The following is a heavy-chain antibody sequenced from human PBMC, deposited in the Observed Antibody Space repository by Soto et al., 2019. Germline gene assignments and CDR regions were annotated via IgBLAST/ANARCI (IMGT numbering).Heavy chain of an antibody. CDR1: GFTFSSYA. J-gene: IGHJ5*02. D-gene: IGHD3-9*01. CDR3: AKVRYDILTGYHEFDP. V-gene: IGHV3-23*01. Sequence: EVQLLESGGGLVQPGGSLRLSCAASGFTFSSYAMSWVRQAPGKGLEWVSAISGSGGSTYYADSVKGRFTISRDNSKNTLSLQMNSLRDEDTAVYYCAKVRYDILTGYHEFDPWGQGTLVTVSS. CDR2: ISGSGGST.